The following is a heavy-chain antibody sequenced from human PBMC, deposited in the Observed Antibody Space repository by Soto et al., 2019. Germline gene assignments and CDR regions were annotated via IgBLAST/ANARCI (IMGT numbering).Heavy chain of an antibody. CDR3: ARRSSSWYFDY. V-gene: IGHV3-23*01. Sequence: EVQLLESGGGLVQPGGSLRLSCAASGFTFSSYAMNWVRQAPGKGLEWVSVISGSGGSTYYADSVKGRFTISRDNSKNTRYLQMNSLRAEDTAVYYCARRSSSWYFDYWGQGILVTVSS. CDR1: GFTFSSYA. CDR2: ISGSGGST. J-gene: IGHJ4*02. D-gene: IGHD6-13*01.